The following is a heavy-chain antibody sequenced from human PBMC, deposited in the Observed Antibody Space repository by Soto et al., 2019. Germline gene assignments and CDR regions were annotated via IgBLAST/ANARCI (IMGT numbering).Heavy chain of an antibody. D-gene: IGHD6-13*01. V-gene: IGHV1-69*01. Sequence: QVQLVQSGAEVKKPGSSVKVSCKASGGTFSSYAISWVRQAPGQGLEWMGGIIPIFGTANYAQKFQGRVTITADESTSTAYMELSSLRSEDTAVYYCARGMLTYSSSWYNGGDYYYGMDVWGQGTTVTVSS. J-gene: IGHJ6*02. CDR3: ARGMLTYSSSWYNGGDYYYGMDV. CDR2: IIPIFGTA. CDR1: GGTFSSYA.